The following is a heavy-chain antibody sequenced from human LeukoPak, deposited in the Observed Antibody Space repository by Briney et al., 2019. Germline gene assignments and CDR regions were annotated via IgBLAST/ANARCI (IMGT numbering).Heavy chain of an antibody. CDR1: GFTFSSYA. Sequence: PGGSLRLSCAASGFTFSSYAMSWVRQAPGKGLEWVSAISGSGGSTYYADSVKGRFTISRDNSKNTLYLQMNSLRAEDTAVYYCAVRFRGYSYGYDYWGQGTLVTVSS. CDR2: ISGSGGST. V-gene: IGHV3-23*01. J-gene: IGHJ4*02. CDR3: AVRFRGYSYGYDY. D-gene: IGHD5-18*01.